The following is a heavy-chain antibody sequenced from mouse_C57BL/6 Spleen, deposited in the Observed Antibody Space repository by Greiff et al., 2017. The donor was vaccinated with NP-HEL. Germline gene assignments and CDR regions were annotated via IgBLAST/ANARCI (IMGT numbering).Heavy chain of an antibody. J-gene: IGHJ3*01. CDR3: TRENYGSSSAWFAY. CDR1: GFTFSSYA. D-gene: IGHD1-1*01. Sequence: EVNLVESGEGLVKPGGSLKLSCAASGFTFSSYAMSWVRQTPEKRLEWVAYISSGGDYIYYADTVKGRFTISRDNARNTLYLQMSSLKSEDTAMYYCTRENYGSSSAWFAYWGQGTLVTVSA. V-gene: IGHV5-9-1*02. CDR2: ISSGGDYI.